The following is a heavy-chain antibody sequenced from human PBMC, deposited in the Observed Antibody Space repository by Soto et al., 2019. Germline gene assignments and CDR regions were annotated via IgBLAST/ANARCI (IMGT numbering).Heavy chain of an antibody. V-gene: IGHV1-69*01. CDR1: GDTLSNYA. Sequence: QVHLLQSGSEVKKPGSSVKVSCRASGDTLSNYAFSWVRQAPGQGLEWMGGIIPIFGTTSYAQKLQGRVILTAGESTTTVYMELMSLRSEDTALYFCALGLRGYHIDSWGQGTQVTVSS. D-gene: IGHD2-15*01. CDR3: ALGLRGYHIDS. J-gene: IGHJ4*02. CDR2: IIPIFGTT.